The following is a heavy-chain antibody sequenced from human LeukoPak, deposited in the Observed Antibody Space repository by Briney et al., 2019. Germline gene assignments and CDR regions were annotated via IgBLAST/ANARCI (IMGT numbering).Heavy chain of an antibody. J-gene: IGHJ6*02. Sequence: PGRSLRLSCAASGFTSSSYAMHWVRQAPGKGLEWVAVISYDGSNKCYADSVKGRFTISRDNSKNTLYLQMNSLRAEDTAVYYCVRGYPITMIVVYGMDVWGQGTTVTVSS. CDR1: GFTSSSYA. V-gene: IGHV3-30-3*01. D-gene: IGHD3-22*01. CDR2: ISYDGSNK. CDR3: VRGYPITMIVVYGMDV.